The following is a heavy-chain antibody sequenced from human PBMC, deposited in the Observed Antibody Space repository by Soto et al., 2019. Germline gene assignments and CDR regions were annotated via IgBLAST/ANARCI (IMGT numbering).Heavy chain of an antibody. Sequence: ASVKVSCKASGYTFSDYGFSWVRQAPGQGLEWMGWISAKNGDTNFAQKFRGRVTMTTDTSTSTVCMELRSLKVDDTAVYYCAREPPETPPDYWGQGTLVTVSS. CDR3: AREPPETPPDY. CDR1: GYTFSDYG. J-gene: IGHJ4*02. CDR2: ISAKNGDT. V-gene: IGHV1-18*01.